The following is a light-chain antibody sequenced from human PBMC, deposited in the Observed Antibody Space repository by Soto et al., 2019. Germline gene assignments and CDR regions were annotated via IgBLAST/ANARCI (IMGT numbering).Light chain of an antibody. CDR2: DAS. J-gene: IGKJ4*01. Sequence: EIVWTQSPGTLSLSPGERATLSCRASQKFSSYLAWYQLKPGQAPRLLIYDASNRATGIPARFSGSGSGTDFTLTISSLEPEDFAVYYCQQRSNWPPLTFGGGTKVEIK. CDR3: QQRSNWPPLT. CDR1: QKFSSY. V-gene: IGKV3-11*01.